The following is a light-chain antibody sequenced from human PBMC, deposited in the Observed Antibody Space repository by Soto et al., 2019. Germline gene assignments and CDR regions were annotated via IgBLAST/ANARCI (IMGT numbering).Light chain of an antibody. Sequence: EIVLTQSPGTLSLSPGETATLSCRASQSLTSSYLAWYQQRPRQAPSLLIYGVSSRATGTPDRFSGSGSGTDFTLTISSLQPEDVATYYWQKYNSAPLTFGPGTKVDIK. CDR3: QKYNSAPLT. CDR1: QSLTSSY. CDR2: GVS. J-gene: IGKJ3*01. V-gene: IGKV3-20*01.